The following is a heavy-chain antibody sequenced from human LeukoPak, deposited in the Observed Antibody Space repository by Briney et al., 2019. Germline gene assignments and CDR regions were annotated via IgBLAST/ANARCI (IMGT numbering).Heavy chain of an antibody. CDR1: GFTFSSYA. CDR3: AKDRGDYYFDY. D-gene: IGHD2-21*02. CDR2: ISSNGGST. J-gene: IGHJ4*02. V-gene: IGHV3-64*04. Sequence: GGSLRLSCSASGFTFSSYAMHWVRQAPGKGLEYVSAISSNGGSTYYADSVKGRFTISRDNSKNTLFLQMNSLRAEDTAVYYCAKDRGDYYFDYWGQGTLVTVSS.